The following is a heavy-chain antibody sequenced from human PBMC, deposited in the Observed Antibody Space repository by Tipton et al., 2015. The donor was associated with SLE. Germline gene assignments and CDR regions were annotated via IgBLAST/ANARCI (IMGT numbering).Heavy chain of an antibody. CDR3: AGGFYYGSGTFSDFEY. V-gene: IGHV4-39*07. CDR2: IHHRGST. J-gene: IGHJ4*02. Sequence: TLSLTCIVSGGSITTRSYYWGWIRQPPGKGLEYIGEIHHRGSTNYKSSLRGRVTISVDKSKNQFSLKLTSVTAADTAVYYCAGGFYYGSGTFSDFEYWGQGTLATVSS. CDR1: GGSITTRSYY. D-gene: IGHD3-10*01.